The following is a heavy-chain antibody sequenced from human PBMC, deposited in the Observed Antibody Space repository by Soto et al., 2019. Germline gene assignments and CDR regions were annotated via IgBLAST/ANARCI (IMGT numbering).Heavy chain of an antibody. D-gene: IGHD3-16*01. CDR2: ISAYNGNT. V-gene: IGHV1-18*01. CDR3: ARDNLKMGEPFDP. J-gene: IGHJ5*02. CDR1: GYTFTSRC. Sequence: GASAKVSSKDCGYTFTSRCLSWVRQAPGQGLEWMGWISAYNGNTNYAQKLQGRVTMTTDTSTSTAYMELRSLRSEDTAVYYCARDNLKMGEPFDPWGQGTLVTVSS.